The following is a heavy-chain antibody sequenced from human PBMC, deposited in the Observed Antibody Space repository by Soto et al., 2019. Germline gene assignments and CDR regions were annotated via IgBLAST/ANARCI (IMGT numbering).Heavy chain of an antibody. CDR1: GFSFSSYA. V-gene: IGHV3-33*01. J-gene: IGHJ4*02. CDR2: IWYGGVNK. D-gene: IGHD2-2*01. CDR3: VRDPYLPAAGRLSSLHY. Sequence: GGSLRLSCAASGFSFSSYAMHWVRQAPGKGLEWVAVIWYGGVNKYYADSVKGRFTISRDNSNNTLYVQMDSLKAEDTAVYYCVRDPYLPAAGRLSSLHYWGAGILVTVSS.